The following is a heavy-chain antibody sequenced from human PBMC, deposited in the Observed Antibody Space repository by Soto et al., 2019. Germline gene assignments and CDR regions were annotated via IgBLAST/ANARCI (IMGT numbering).Heavy chain of an antibody. CDR2: IYWDGDK. J-gene: IGHJ4*02. V-gene: IGHV2-5*02. CDR3: AHRRDGADSLDY. Sequence: QITLKESGPTLVKPTQTLTLTCTFSGFSLSSNGVGVGWIRQPPGKALEWLALIYWDGDKRYSPSLKSRLTLTKDTPINQVVLTMTDMDPVDTAAYYFAHRRDGADSLDYWGQGTLVTVVS. CDR1: GFSLSSNGVG. D-gene: IGHD2-15*01.